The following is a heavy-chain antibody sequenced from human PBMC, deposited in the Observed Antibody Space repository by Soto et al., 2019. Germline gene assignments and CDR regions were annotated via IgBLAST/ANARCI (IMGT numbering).Heavy chain of an antibody. Sequence: PGESLKISCKGSGYSFAGYWITWVRQKPGKGLEWMGIIRPFDSDTGKGLEWMGIIRPGDPDIRYNPSFEGQVTISVDKSISTAYLQWSSVMASDTAIYYCARRNHYGFYFDFWGPGTLVTGSS. CDR1: GYSFAGYW. V-gene: IGHV5-51*01. D-gene: IGHD3-10*01. J-gene: IGHJ4*02. CDR2: IRPGDPDI. CDR3: ARRNHYGFYFDF.